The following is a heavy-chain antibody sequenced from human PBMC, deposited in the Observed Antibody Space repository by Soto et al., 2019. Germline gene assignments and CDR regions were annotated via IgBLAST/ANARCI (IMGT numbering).Heavy chain of an antibody. CDR1: GGTFSSYT. CDR2: IIPILGIA. D-gene: IGHD3-3*01. J-gene: IGHJ6*03. V-gene: IGHV1-69*08. Sequence: QVQLVQSGAEVKKPGSSVKVSCKASGGTFSSYTISWVRQAPGQGLEWMGRIIPILGIANYAQKFQGRVKITEDKSTSTAYMELSSLRSEDTAVYYCARDRYDFWSGYYTVDYYYYMDVWGKGTTVTVSS. CDR3: ARDRYDFWSGYYTVDYYYYMDV.